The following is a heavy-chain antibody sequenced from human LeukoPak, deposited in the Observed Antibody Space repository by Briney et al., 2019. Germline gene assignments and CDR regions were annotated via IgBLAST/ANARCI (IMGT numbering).Heavy chain of an antibody. CDR3: ARDSPRMTTVTTSGDY. D-gene: IGHD4-17*01. J-gene: IGHJ4*02. Sequence: ASVKVSCKASGYTFTSYDINWVRQATGQGLEWMGWMNPNSGNTGYAQKFQGRVAITADESTSTAYMELSSLRSEDTAVYYCARDSPRMTTVTTSGDYWGQGTLVTVSS. CDR1: GYTFTSYD. V-gene: IGHV1-8*03. CDR2: MNPNSGNT.